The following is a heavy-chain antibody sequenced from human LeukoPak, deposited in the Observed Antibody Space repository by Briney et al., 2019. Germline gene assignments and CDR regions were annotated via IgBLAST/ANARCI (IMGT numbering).Heavy chain of an antibody. CDR2: ISWNSGSI. CDR1: GFTSDDYA. D-gene: IGHD3-10*01. J-gene: IGHJ4*02. V-gene: IGHV3-9*02. CDR3: AKGRGYYFDY. Sequence: GGSLRLSCAASGFTSDDYAMHWVRQAPGKGLEWVSGISWNSGSIGYADSVKGRFTISRDNAKNSLYLQMNSLRAEDTALYYCAKGRGYYFDYWGQGTLVTVSS.